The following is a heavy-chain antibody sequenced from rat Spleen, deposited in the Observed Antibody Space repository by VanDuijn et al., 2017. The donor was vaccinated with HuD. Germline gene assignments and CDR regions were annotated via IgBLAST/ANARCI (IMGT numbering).Heavy chain of an antibody. D-gene: IGHD1-12*01. V-gene: IGHV3-1*01. CDR1: GYSITSSY. J-gene: IGHJ2*01. Sequence: EVQLQESGPGLVKPSQSLSLTCSVTGYSITSSYRWNWIRKFPGNKMEWMGYISYSGSTGYNPSLKSRISITRDTSKNQFFLQLNSVTTEDTATYYCARYRDSYGHVGIFDTWGQGVMVTVSS. CDR3: ARYRDSYGHVGIFDT. CDR2: ISYSGST.